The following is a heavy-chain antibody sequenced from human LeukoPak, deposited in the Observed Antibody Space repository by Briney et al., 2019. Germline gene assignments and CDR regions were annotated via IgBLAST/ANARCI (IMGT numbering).Heavy chain of an antibody. Sequence: GGSLRLSCAASGFSFSSYSMNWVRQAPGKGLEWVLSISSSSSYIYYADSVKGRFTISRDNANNSQYLQMNSLRAEDTAVYYCASSSAGTGPYYMDVWGKGTTVTVSS. CDR3: ASSSAGTGPYYMDV. CDR2: ISSSSSYI. CDR1: GFSFSSYS. J-gene: IGHJ6*03. V-gene: IGHV3-21*01. D-gene: IGHD1/OR15-1a*01.